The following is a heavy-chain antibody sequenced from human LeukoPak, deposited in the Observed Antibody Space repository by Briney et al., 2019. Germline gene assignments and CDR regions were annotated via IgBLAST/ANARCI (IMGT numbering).Heavy chain of an antibody. J-gene: IGHJ4*02. V-gene: IGHV3-21*04. Sequence: GGSLRLSCAASGFTFSGDWMHWVRQAPGKGLEWVSSISSSSSYIYYADSVKGRFTISRDNAKNSLYLQMNSLRAEDTAVYYCARVRGTTNYWGQGTLVTVSS. CDR1: GFTFSGDW. CDR2: ISSSSSYI. CDR3: ARVRGTTNY. D-gene: IGHD1-1*01.